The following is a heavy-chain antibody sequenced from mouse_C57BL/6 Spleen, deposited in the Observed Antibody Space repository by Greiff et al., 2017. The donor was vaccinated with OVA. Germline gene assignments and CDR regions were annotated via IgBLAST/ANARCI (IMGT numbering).Heavy chain of an antibody. CDR3: TRSSYYGSSYEGYYFDY. J-gene: IGHJ2*01. D-gene: IGHD1-1*01. CDR1: GFTFSSYA. Sequence: EVMLVESGEGFVKPGGSLKLSCAASGFTFSSYAMSWVRQTPEKRLEWVAYISSGGDYIYYADTVKGRFTISRDNARNTLYLQMSSLKSEDTAMYYCTRSSYYGSSYEGYYFDYWGQGTTLTVSS. CDR2: ISSGGDYI. V-gene: IGHV5-9-1*02.